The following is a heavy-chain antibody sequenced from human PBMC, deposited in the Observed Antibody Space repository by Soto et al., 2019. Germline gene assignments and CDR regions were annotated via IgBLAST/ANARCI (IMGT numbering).Heavy chain of an antibody. D-gene: IGHD2-15*01. CDR3: ARDAYCSGGSCDKQNAFDI. Sequence: HPGGSLRLSCAASGFTFSSYAMHWVRQAPGKGLEWVAVISYDGSNKYYADSVKGRFTISRDNSKNTLYLQMNSLRAEDTAVYYCARDAYCSGGSCDKQNAFDIWGQGTMVTVSS. CDR2: ISYDGSNK. V-gene: IGHV3-30-3*01. CDR1: GFTFSSYA. J-gene: IGHJ3*02.